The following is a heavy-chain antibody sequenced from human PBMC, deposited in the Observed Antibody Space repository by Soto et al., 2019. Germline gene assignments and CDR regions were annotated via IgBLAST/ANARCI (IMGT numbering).Heavy chain of an antibody. CDR2: INPSGGST. D-gene: IGHD6-19*01. CDR1: RYTFTNYY. CDR3: ARGTLGAVPKYYFDY. Sequence: QVQLVQSGAEVKKPGASVKVSCEASRYTFTNYYMHWVRQAAGQGLEWMGIINPSGGSTSYAQKFQGSITMTKDTSPSPVYMELSSLRSEDTAVYYCARGTLGAVPKYYFDYWGQGTLVTVSS. J-gene: IGHJ4*02. V-gene: IGHV1-46*01.